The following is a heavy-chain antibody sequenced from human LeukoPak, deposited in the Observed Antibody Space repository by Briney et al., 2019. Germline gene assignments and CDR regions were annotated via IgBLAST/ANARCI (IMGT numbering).Heavy chain of an antibody. CDR1: GFTFSSYG. CDR3: AKTTADQYYFDY. D-gene: IGHD4-17*01. CDR2: ISYDGSNK. Sequence: GGSLRLSCAASGFTFSSYGMHWVRQAPGKGLEWVAVISYDGSNKYYADSMKGRFTISRDNSKNTLYLQMNSLRAEDTAVYYCAKTTADQYYFDYWGQGTLVTVSS. J-gene: IGHJ4*02. V-gene: IGHV3-30*18.